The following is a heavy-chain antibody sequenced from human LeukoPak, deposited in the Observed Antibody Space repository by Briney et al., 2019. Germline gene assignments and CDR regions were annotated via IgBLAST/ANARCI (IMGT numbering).Heavy chain of an antibody. D-gene: IGHD2-15*01. CDR2: ILYTGDT. Sequence: GSLRLSCAASGFTFSSYAMNWVRQAPGKGLEWIAEILYTGDTNYNPSLRSRVTLSIDNSNNEASLKLASVTAADSAVYYCARAQRGCSANSCYLDPWGPGILVTVSS. V-gene: IGHV4-4*02. CDR1: GFTFSSYAM. J-gene: IGHJ5*02. CDR3: ARAQRGCSANSCYLDP.